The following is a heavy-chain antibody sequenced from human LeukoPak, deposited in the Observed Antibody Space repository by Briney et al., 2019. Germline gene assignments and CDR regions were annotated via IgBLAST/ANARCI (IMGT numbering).Heavy chain of an antibody. V-gene: IGHV4-30-4*01. CDR1: GGSIRSYY. CDR2: IFYSGST. Sequence: SETLSLTCTVSGGSIRSYYWSWIRQPPGMGLEWIGYIFYSGSTYYNPSLRSRLTISLDTSKNRLSLKLSSVTAADTAVYYCARDQWARGAFDIWGQGTVVTVSS. D-gene: IGHD1-26*01. CDR3: ARDQWARGAFDI. J-gene: IGHJ3*02.